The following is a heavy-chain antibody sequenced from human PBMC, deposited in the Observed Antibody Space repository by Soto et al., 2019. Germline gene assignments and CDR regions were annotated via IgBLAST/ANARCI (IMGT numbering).Heavy chain of an antibody. D-gene: IGHD1-26*01. J-gene: IGHJ5*02. CDR2: INPSSGGT. CDR1: GYTFSDYY. CDR3: AREMGVIGAPGYTWFDP. V-gene: IGHV1-2*02. Sequence: VQLVQSGAEVRKPGASVKVSCKASGYTFSDYYVHWVREAPGQGLEWMGWINPSSGGTIYTQRFQDRVTMTRDTSINTVYMELSRLTSDDTAVYYCAREMGVIGAPGYTWFDPWGQGALVTVSS.